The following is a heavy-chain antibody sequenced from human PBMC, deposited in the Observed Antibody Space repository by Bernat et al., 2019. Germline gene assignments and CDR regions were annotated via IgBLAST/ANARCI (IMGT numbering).Heavy chain of an antibody. Sequence: QVQLVESGGGVVQPGRSLRLSCAASGFTFSSYGMHWVRQVPGKGLEWVAVISYDGSNKYYADSVKGRFTISRNNSKNTLYLQMNSLRAEDTAVYYCAKDGGYDSSGYLGAFDIWGQGTMVTVSS. CDR3: AKDGGYDSSGYLGAFDI. J-gene: IGHJ3*02. D-gene: IGHD3-22*01. V-gene: IGHV3-30*18. CDR2: ISYDGSNK. CDR1: GFTFSSYG.